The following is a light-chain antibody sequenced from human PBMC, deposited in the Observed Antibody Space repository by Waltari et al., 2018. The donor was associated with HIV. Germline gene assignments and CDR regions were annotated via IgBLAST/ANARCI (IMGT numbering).Light chain of an antibody. CDR3: CSYTSSNTYV. V-gene: IGLV2-23*01. Sequence: QSALTQPASVSGSPGQAITISCTGTSSDVGGYHFVSWYPQHPGKAPKLRMYEGSKRPSGVSNGFAGSNSGNTASVTIAGLQAEDEADYYCCSYTSSNTYVFGTGTEVSVL. CDR2: EGS. CDR1: SSDVGGYHF. J-gene: IGLJ1*01.